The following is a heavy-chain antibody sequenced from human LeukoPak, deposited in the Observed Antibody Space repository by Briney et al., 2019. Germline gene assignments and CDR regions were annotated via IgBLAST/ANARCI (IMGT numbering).Heavy chain of an antibody. D-gene: IGHD2-21*01. Sequence: PSETLSLTCSVSGGSISSYYWSWIRQPPGKGLEWIGYIYYSGSTNYNPSLKSRVTISVDTSKNQFSLKLSSVTAADTAVYYCARGILVALSGYFDPWGQGTLVTVSS. CDR2: IYYSGST. V-gene: IGHV4-59*13. CDR1: GGSISSYY. J-gene: IGHJ5*02. CDR3: ARGILVALSGYFDP.